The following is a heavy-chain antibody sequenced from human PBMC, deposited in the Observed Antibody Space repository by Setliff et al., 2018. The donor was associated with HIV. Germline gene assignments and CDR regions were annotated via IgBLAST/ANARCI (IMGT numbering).Heavy chain of an antibody. V-gene: IGHV5-51*01. Sequence: LGESLKISCQGSGYTFTTYWIGWVRQMPGKGLEWMGIIYPGDSDTRYSPSFQGQVTISADKSISTAYLQWSSLKASDTAMYYCARPNYYDSSGSFDYWGQGTLVTVSS. CDR3: ARPNYYDSSGSFDY. CDR2: IYPGDSDT. D-gene: IGHD3-22*01. J-gene: IGHJ4*02. CDR1: GYTFTTYW.